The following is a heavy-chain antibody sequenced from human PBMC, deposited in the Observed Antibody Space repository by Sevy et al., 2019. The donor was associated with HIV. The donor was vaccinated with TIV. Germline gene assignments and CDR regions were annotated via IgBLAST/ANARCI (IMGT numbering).Heavy chain of an antibody. J-gene: IGHJ4*02. D-gene: IGHD6-19*01. CDR2: IKEDGSET. CDR1: GFSLSDHW. V-gene: IGHV3-7*01. CDR3: ARGAGWAIDY. Sequence: GGSLRLSCSASGFSLSDHWMNWVRQAPGMGLEWVAIIKEDGSETFYVDSVNGCFSISRDNDKNSVYLQMNSLRVEDTAVYYCARGAGWAIDYWGQRTLVTVSS.